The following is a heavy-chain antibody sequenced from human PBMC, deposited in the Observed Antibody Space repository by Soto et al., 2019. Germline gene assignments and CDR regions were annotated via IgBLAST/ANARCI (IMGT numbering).Heavy chain of an antibody. CDR3: ARYNSYAIDY. CDR2: IHYSGTT. J-gene: IGHJ4*02. D-gene: IGHD2-8*01. Sequence: SETLSLSCTVSGASISRYYRSWIRQPPGKGLEWIANIHYSGTTNYNPSLASRVTLSVDTSKNQFSLKMTSVTAADRAMYFCARYNSYAIDYWGRGTLVTGS. CDR1: GASISRYY. V-gene: IGHV4-59*01.